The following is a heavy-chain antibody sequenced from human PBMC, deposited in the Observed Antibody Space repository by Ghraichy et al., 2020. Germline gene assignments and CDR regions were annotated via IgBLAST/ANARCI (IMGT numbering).Heavy chain of an antibody. CDR1: GFTFSSYG. D-gene: IGHD6-19*01. CDR3: AKSSSSGWLLYFQH. Sequence: GGSLRLSCAASGFTFSSYGMHWVRQAPGKGLEWVAVISYDGSNKYYADSVKGRFTISRDNSKNTLYLQMNSLRAEDTAVYYCAKSSSSGWLLYFQHWGQGTLVTVSS. CDR2: ISYDGSNK. J-gene: IGHJ1*01. V-gene: IGHV3-30*18.